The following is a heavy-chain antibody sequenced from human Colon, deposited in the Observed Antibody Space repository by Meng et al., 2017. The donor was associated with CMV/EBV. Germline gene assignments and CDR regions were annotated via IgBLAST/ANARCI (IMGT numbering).Heavy chain of an antibody. Sequence: QGQLQESGPERVKPSPTLSLTCTVSCGSISSGDYYWSWIRQPPGKGLEWIGYIYYSGSTYYNPSLKSRVTISVDTSKNQFSLKLSSVTAADTAVYYCARGADYGGNPLDYWGQGTLVTVSS. CDR1: CGSISSGDYY. D-gene: IGHD4-23*01. CDR2: IYYSGST. J-gene: IGHJ4*02. V-gene: IGHV4-30-4*08. CDR3: ARGADYGGNPLDY.